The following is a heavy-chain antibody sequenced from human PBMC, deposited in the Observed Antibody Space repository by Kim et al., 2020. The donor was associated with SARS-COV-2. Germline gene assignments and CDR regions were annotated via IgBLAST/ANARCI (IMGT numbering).Heavy chain of an antibody. J-gene: IGHJ4*02. CDR3: ARHPAHDYGDSIGIY. CDR2: IYYSGST. V-gene: IGHV4-39*01. D-gene: IGHD4-17*01. Sequence: SETLSLTCTVSGGSISSSSYYWGWIRQPPGKGLEWIGSIYYSGSTYYNPSLKSRVTISVDTSKNQFSLKLSSVTAADTAVYYCARHPAHDYGDSIGIYWGQGTLVTVSS. CDR1: GGSISSSSYY.